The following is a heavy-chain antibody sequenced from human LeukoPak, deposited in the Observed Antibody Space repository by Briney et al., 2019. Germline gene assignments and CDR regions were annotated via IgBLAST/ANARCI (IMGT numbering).Heavy chain of an antibody. D-gene: IGHD1-26*01. CDR3: ARDRGPTGATDY. V-gene: IGHV1-24*01. CDR1: GYTLTELS. CDR2: FDPEDGET. Sequence: ASVKVSCKVSGYTLTELSMHWVRQAPGKGLGWMGGFDPEDGETIYAQKFQGRVTMTEDTSTDTAYMELSSLRSDDTAVYYCARDRGPTGATDYWGQGTLVTVSS. J-gene: IGHJ4*02.